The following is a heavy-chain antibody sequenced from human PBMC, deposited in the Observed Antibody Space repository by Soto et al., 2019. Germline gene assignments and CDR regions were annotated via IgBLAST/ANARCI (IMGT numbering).Heavy chain of an antibody. CDR1: GGSISSYY. D-gene: IGHD3-22*01. CDR3: ARENGAYSGYYYFHSGDAFDI. Sequence: QVQLQESGPGLVKPSETLSLTCTVSGGSISSYYWSWIRQPPGKGLEWIGYIYYSGSTNYNPSLKSRVTISVDTSKNQFSLKLSSVTAADTAVYYCARENGAYSGYYYFHSGDAFDIWGQGTMVIVSS. V-gene: IGHV4-59*01. J-gene: IGHJ3*02. CDR2: IYYSGST.